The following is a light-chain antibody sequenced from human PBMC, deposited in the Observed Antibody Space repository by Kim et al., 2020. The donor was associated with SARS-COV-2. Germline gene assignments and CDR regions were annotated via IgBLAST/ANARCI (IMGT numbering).Light chain of an antibody. Sequence: PGQSITISCTGTSSDFGGYNYVSCYQQHPGKAPKLMIYDVSKRPSGVSNRFSGSKSGNTASLTISGLQAEDEADYYCSSYTISSSPFGTGTKVTVL. J-gene: IGLJ1*01. V-gene: IGLV2-14*04. CDR2: DVS. CDR3: SSYTISSSP. CDR1: SSDFGGYNY.